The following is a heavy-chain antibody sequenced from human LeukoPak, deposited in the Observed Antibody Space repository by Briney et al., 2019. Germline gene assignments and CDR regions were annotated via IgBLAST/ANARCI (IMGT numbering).Heavy chain of an antibody. CDR1: GFTFEDYG. Sequence: GGSLRLSCAASGFTFEDYGMSWVRQVPGKGLEWVSGISLNGGSTGYADSVKGRFTISRDNVKNSLYLQMNSLRAEDTAFYYCARDLHVWGKGTTVTISS. V-gene: IGHV3-20*04. D-gene: IGHD5/OR15-5a*01. J-gene: IGHJ6*04. CDR2: ISLNGGST. CDR3: ARDLHV.